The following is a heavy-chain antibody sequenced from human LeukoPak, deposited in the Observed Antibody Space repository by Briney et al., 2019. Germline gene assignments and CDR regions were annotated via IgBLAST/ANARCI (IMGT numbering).Heavy chain of an antibody. CDR2: ISSSGSTK. Sequence: GGSLRLSCAASGFTFSSYEMNWVRQAPGKGLEWVSYISSSGSTKYYADSVKGRSTISRDNAKNSLYLQMNSLRAEDTAVYYCARDVEALRANWFDPWGQGTLVTVSS. CDR1: GFTFSSYE. V-gene: IGHV3-48*03. J-gene: IGHJ5*02. CDR3: ARDVEALRANWFDP. D-gene: IGHD6-6*01.